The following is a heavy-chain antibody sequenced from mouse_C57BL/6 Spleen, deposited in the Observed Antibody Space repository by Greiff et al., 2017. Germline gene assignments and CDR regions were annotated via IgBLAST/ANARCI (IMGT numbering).Heavy chain of an antibody. V-gene: IGHV1-18*01. J-gene: IGHJ4*01. CDR3: ARSVYYYGSDAMDY. Sequence: EVKLVESGPELVKPGASVKIPCKASGYTFTDYNMDWVKQSHGKSLEWIGDINPNNGGTIYNQKFKGKATLTVDKSSSTAYMELRSLTSEDTAVYYCARSVYYYGSDAMDYWGQGTSVTVSS. CDR1: GYTFTDYN. CDR2: INPNNGGT. D-gene: IGHD1-1*01.